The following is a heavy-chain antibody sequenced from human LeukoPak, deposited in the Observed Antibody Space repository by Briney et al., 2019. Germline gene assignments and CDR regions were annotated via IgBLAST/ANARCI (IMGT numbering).Heavy chain of an antibody. V-gene: IGHV1-69*04. D-gene: IGHD1-20*01. CDR2: IIPILGIA. J-gene: IGHJ5*02. CDR3: ARDPDNFDP. CDR1: GGTFSSYA. Sequence: SVKVSCKASGGTFSSYAISWVRQAPGQGLEWMVRIIPILGIANYAQKFQGRVTITADKSTSTAYMELSSLRSEDTAVYYCARDPDNFDPWGQGTLVTVSS.